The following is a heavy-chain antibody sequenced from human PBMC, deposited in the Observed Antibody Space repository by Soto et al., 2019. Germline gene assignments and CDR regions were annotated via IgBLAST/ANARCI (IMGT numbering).Heavy chain of an antibody. J-gene: IGHJ6*02. CDR3: AKDPWFGEFFHYYYGMDV. Sequence: QVQLQESGPGLVKPSVTLSLTGAGSGGSISSSNWWSWVRQPPGKGLEWIGEIYHSGITNYNPSLASSVTISLGRPRNQFSLKLTSVTAADTAVYYCAKDPWFGEFFHYYYGMDVWGQGTTATVSS. CDR1: GGSISSSNW. D-gene: IGHD3-10*01. V-gene: IGHV4-4*02. CDR2: IYHSGIT.